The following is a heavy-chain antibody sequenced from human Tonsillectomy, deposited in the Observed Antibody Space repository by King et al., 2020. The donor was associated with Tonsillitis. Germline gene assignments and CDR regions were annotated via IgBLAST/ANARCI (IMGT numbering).Heavy chain of an antibody. J-gene: IGHJ4*02. CDR3: GGGEALTGPHYFDC. D-gene: IGHD3-9*01. CDR1: GYSISSGYY. Sequence: VQLQESCPGLVKPSETLSLTCAVSGYSISSGYYWGWIRQPPGKGLEWIGSIYHSGITYYNPSLKSRVTISVDTTKNQFSLKLTSVTAADTAVYYCGGGEALTGPHYFDCGGQGALVTVSS. CDR2: IYHSGIT. V-gene: IGHV4-38-2*01.